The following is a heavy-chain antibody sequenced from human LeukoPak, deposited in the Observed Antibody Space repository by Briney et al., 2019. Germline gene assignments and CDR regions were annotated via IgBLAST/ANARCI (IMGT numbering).Heavy chain of an antibody. V-gene: IGHV4-59*08. CDR2: IYYSGST. CDR3: ARCNSGCFNWFDP. CDR1: GGSISSYY. J-gene: IGHJ5*02. D-gene: IGHD2-15*01. Sequence: SETLSLTCTVYGGSISSYYWSWIRQPPGKGLEWIGYIYYSGSTNYNPSLKSRVTISVDTSKNQFSLKLSSVTAADTAVYYCARCNSGCFNWFDPWGQGTLVTVSS.